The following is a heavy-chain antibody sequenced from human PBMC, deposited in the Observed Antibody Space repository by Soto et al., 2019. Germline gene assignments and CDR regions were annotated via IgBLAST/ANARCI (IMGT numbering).Heavy chain of an antibody. CDR2: IYYSGST. V-gene: IGHV4-59*01. CDR3: ARGGPSLFEDV. J-gene: IGHJ6*04. CDR1: GGSISSYY. D-gene: IGHD3-16*01. Sequence: SETLSLTCTVSGGSISSYYWSWIRQPPGKGLEWIGYIYYSGSTNYNPSLKSRVTISVDTSKNQFSLKLSSVTAADTAVYYCARGGPSLFEDVWGKGTTVTVSS.